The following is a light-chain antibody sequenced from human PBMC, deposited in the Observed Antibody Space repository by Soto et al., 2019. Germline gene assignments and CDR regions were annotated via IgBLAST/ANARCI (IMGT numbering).Light chain of an antibody. CDR1: QSVDSRY. CDR3: QQYGDSPLYT. V-gene: IGKV3-20*01. Sequence: EVVLTQSPGTLSLSPGDRATLSCRASQSVDSRYLAWYQQMPGQAPRLLIYDAFRRATGIPDRFSGSVSGTDFTLTISRLEPEDFAVYYCQQYGDSPLYTFGQGTKVDIK. CDR2: DAF. J-gene: IGKJ2*01.